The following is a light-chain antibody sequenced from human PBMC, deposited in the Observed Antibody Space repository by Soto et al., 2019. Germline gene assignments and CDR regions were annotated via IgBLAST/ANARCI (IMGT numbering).Light chain of an antibody. V-gene: IGKV1-39*01. Sequence: DIQMTQSPSSLSASVGDRVTITCRASQSISSYLNWYQQKPGKAPKLLIYAASSLQSGVPSRFSGSGSGTDFTLTISSLQPEDFATYYCQQSYGTLWTFGQVTKVEIK. CDR2: AAS. CDR1: QSISSY. J-gene: IGKJ1*01. CDR3: QQSYGTLWT.